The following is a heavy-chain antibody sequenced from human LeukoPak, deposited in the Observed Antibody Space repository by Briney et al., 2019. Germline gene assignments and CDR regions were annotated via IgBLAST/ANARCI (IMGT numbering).Heavy chain of an antibody. J-gene: IGHJ4*02. D-gene: IGHD4-17*01. CDR2: IIPIFGTA. CDR3: ARESGGDYGN. Sequence: ASVKVSCKASGGTFSSYAISWVRQAPGQGLEWMGGIIPIFGTANYAQKLQGRVTMTTDTSTSTAYMELRSLRSDDTAVYYCARESGGDYGNWGQGTLVTVSS. V-gene: IGHV1-69*05. CDR1: GGTFSSYA.